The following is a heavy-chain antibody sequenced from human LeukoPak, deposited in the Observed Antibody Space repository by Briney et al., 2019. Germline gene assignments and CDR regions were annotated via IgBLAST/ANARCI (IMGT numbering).Heavy chain of an antibody. Sequence: GGSLRLSCVVSGFTFGNAWMGWVRQAPGKGLEWVGRIKSKTGGGTTDYAAPVKGRFTISRDDTINTLYLQMSSLKTDDTAVYYYNTEYDLWSGYGLDFWGQGVPVTVSS. D-gene: IGHD3-3*01. CDR1: GFTFGNAW. CDR2: IKSKTGGGTT. V-gene: IGHV3-15*05. J-gene: IGHJ4*02. CDR3: NTEYDLWSGYGLDF.